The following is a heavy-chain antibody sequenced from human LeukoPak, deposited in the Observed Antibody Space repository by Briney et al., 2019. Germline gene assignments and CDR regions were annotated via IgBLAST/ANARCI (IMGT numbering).Heavy chain of an antibody. CDR1: GYMFTGYY. Sequence: ASVKVSCKASGYMFTGYYMHWVRQAPGQGLEWMGWINPNSGGTNYAQKFQGRVTMTRDTSISTAYMELSRLRSDDTAVYYCARVFAVAGTDYGMDVWGQGTTVTVSS. V-gene: IGHV1-2*02. CDR3: ARVFAVAGTDYGMDV. D-gene: IGHD6-19*01. CDR2: INPNSGGT. J-gene: IGHJ6*02.